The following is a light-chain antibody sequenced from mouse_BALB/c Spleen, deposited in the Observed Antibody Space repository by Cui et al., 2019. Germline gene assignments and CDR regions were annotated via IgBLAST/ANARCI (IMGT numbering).Light chain of an antibody. Sequence: QIVLTQSPAIMPASLGERVTMTCTASSSVSSSYLHWYQQKPGSSPKLWIYSTSNLASGVPARFSGSGSGTSYSLTISGMEAEDAATYYCHQYHRSPFTFGSGTKLEIK. CDR1: SSVSSSY. CDR2: STS. J-gene: IGKJ4*01. CDR3: HQYHRSPFT. V-gene: IGKV4-74*01.